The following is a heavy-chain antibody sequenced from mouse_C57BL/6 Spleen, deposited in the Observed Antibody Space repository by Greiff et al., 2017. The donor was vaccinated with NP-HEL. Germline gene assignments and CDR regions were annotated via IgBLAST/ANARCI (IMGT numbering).Heavy chain of an antibody. CDR1: GFSLTSYG. J-gene: IGHJ2*01. Sequence: VQLQESGPGLVQPSQSLSITCTVSGFSLTSYGVHWVRQSPGKGLEWLGVIWSGGSTDYNAAFISRLSISKDNSKSQVFFKMNSLQADDTAIYYCASYGNGTLDYWGQGTTLTVSS. CDR2: IWSGGST. V-gene: IGHV2-2*01. CDR3: ASYGNGTLDY. D-gene: IGHD2-1*01.